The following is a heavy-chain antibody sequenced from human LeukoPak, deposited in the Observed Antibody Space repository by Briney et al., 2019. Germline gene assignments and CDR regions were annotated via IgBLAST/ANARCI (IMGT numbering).Heavy chain of an antibody. V-gene: IGHV4-39*01. CDR3: ARQRHPGVGYYFYYYMDV. CDR1: GGSISSSSYY. CDR2: MYYSGST. D-gene: IGHD1-1*01. Sequence: PSETLSLTCTVSGGSISSSSYYWGWIRQPPGKGLEWIGTMYYSGSTYYNPSLKSRVTVSVDTSKNQFSLKLNSVTAADTAVYYCARQRHPGVGYYFYYYMDVWGKGTTVTVSS. J-gene: IGHJ6*03.